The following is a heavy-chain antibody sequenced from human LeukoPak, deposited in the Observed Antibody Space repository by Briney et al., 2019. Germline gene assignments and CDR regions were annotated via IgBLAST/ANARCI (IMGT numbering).Heavy chain of an antibody. CDR1: GFTFDDYG. CDR2: IYSGGST. V-gene: IGHV3-53*01. D-gene: IGHD5-12*01. J-gene: IGHJ4*02. CDR3: ARRGYSGYDSGPLYFDY. Sequence: GGSLRLSCAASGFTFDDYGMSWVRQAPGKGLEWVSVIYSGGSTYYADSVKGRFTISRDNSKNTLYLQMNSLRAEDTAVYYCARRGYSGYDSGPLYFDYWGQGTLVTVSS.